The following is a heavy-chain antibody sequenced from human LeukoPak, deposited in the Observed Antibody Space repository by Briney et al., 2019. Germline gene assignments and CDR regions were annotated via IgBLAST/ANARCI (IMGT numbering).Heavy chain of an antibody. CDR1: GFTFSSYG. CDR2: ISGSGGST. D-gene: IGHD2-15*01. V-gene: IGHV3-23*01. J-gene: IGHJ4*02. CDR3: ARELEWWFDY. Sequence: HPGGSLRLSCAASGFTFSSYGMSWVRQAPGKGLEWVSAISGSGGSTYYADSVKGRFTISRDNSKNTLYLQMNSLRAEDTAVYHCARELEWWFDYWGQGTLVTVSS.